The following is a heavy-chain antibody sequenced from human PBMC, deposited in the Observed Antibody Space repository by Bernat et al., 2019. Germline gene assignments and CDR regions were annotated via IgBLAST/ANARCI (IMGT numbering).Heavy chain of an antibody. Sequence: EVQLVESGGGLVQPGGSLKLSCAASGFTFSGSAMHWVRQASGKGLEWVGCIRSKANSYAKAYAASVKGRFTISRDDSKNTAYLQMNSRKTEDTAVYYCTRTLVGGYSKDHWGQGTLVTVSS. V-gene: IGHV3-73*02. CDR1: GFTFSGSA. J-gene: IGHJ4*02. CDR2: IRSKANSYAK. D-gene: IGHD5-18*01. CDR3: TRTLVGGYSKDH.